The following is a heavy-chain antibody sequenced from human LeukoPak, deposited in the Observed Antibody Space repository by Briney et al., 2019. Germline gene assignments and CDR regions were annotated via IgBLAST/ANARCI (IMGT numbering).Heavy chain of an antibody. D-gene: IGHD5-18*01. V-gene: IGHV3-7*01. J-gene: IGHJ4*02. CDR3: ARMYSYGYGYFDY. CDR1: GFTFSSYA. CDR2: IKQDGSEK. Sequence: GGSLRLSCAASGFTFSSYAMSWVRQAPGKGLEWVANIKQDGSEKYYVDSVKGRFTISRDNAKNSLYLQMNSLRAEDTAVYYCARMYSYGYGYFDYWGQGTLVTVSS.